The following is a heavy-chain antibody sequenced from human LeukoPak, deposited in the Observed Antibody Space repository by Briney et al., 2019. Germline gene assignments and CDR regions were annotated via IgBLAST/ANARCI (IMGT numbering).Heavy chain of an antibody. V-gene: IGHV3-11*06. CDR3: ARDGPLGSNWFDP. Sequence: GGSLRLSCVASGFTFSDYYMSWIRQAPGKGLEWVSYISSSRSYTNYADSVKGRFTISRDNAKNSLYLQMNSLRAEDTAVYYCARDGPLGSNWFDPWGQGTLVTVSS. CDR1: GFTFSDYY. J-gene: IGHJ5*02. D-gene: IGHD2-15*01. CDR2: ISSSRSYT.